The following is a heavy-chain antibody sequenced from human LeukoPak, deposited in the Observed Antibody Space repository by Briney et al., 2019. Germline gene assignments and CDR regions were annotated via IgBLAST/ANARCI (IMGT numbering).Heavy chain of an antibody. J-gene: IGHJ4*02. CDR2: MSGNGDRT. Sequence: RQAAGKVLKYVAAMSGNGDRTYYADSVKGRFTISRDNSKDTVYLQMGSLRIEDMGLYYCASGGLSFGASPPNYFDHWRQGTLVTVSS. V-gene: IGHV3-64*02. D-gene: IGHD3-10*01. CDR3: ASGGLSFGASPPNYFDH.